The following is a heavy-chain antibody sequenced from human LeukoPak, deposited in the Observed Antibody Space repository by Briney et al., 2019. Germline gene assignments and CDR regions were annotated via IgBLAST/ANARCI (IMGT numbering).Heavy chain of an antibody. CDR3: VREDESPTGGMDV. Sequence: GRSLRLSCAASGFTFSTYAMHWVRQALGKGLEWVAGIWYDGSDKWYGDSVKGRFSISRDDSKNTLYLQMNSLRAEDTAVYYCVREDESPTGGMDVWGQGTTVTVSS. D-gene: IGHD3-10*01. CDR2: IWYDGSDK. J-gene: IGHJ6*02. V-gene: IGHV3-33*01. CDR1: GFTFSTYA.